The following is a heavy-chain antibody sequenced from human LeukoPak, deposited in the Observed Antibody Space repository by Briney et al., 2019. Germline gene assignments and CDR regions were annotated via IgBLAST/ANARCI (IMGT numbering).Heavy chain of an antibody. CDR1: GGSISSGGYS. CDR3: ARVSSGSYYDWYFDL. D-gene: IGHD1-26*01. V-gene: IGHV4-30-2*01. J-gene: IGHJ2*01. Sequence: SETLSLTCAVSGGSISSGGYSWSWIRQPPGKGLGWIGYIYHSGSTYYNPSLKSRVTISVDRSKNQFSLKLSSVTAADTAVYYCARVSSGSYYDWYFDLWGRGTLVTVSS. CDR2: IYHSGST.